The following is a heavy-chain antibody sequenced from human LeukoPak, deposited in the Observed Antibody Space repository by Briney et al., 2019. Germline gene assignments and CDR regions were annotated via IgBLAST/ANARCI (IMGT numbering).Heavy chain of an antibody. D-gene: IGHD5-12*01. V-gene: IGHV1-18*01. CDR1: GYTFTSYG. J-gene: IGHJ4*02. CDR2: ISAYNGNT. CDR3: ARDNSIVATIWDDY. Sequence: GASVKVSCKASGYTFTSYGISWVRQAPGQGLEWMGWISAYNGNTNYAQKLQGRVTMTTDTSTSTAYIELRSLRSDDTAVYYCARDNSIVATIWDDYWGQGTLVTVSS.